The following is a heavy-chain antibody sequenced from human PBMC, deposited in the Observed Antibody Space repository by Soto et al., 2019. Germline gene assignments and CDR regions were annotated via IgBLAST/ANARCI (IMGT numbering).Heavy chain of an antibody. D-gene: IGHD6-19*01. J-gene: IGHJ4*02. Sequence: GGSLRLSCAASGFTFSSYGMHWVRQAPGKGLEWVAVISYDGSNKYYADSVKGRFTISRDNSKNTLYLQMNSLRAEDTAVYYCAKTPGWYNYWGQGTLVTVSS. CDR3: AKTPGWYNY. CDR1: GFTFSSYG. CDR2: ISYDGSNK. V-gene: IGHV3-30*18.